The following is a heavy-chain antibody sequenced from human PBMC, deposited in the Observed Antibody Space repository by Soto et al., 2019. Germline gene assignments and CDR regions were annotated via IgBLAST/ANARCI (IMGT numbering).Heavy chain of an antibody. CDR3: ASRDRVVKGMAAPGDYFDY. CDR1: GGSFSGYY. D-gene: IGHD2-21*01. CDR2: INHSGST. Sequence: SETLSLTCAVYGGSFSGYYWSWIRQPPGKGLEWIGEINHSGSTNYNPSLKSRVTISVDTSKNPFSLKLSSVTAADTAVYYCASRDRVVKGMAAPGDYFDYWGQGTLVTVSS. V-gene: IGHV4-34*01. J-gene: IGHJ4*02.